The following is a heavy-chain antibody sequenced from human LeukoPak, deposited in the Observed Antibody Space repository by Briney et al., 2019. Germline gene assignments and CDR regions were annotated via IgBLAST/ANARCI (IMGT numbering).Heavy chain of an antibody. D-gene: IGHD2-2*01. CDR2: INSHSGGT. Sequence: ASVKVSCKASGYTFTGYYMHWVRQAPGQGLEWMGWINSHSGGTNYAQKFQGRVTMTRDTSISTAYMELSSLRSEDTAVYYCARDARHKYCSSASCYRGWFDPWGQGTLVTVSS. J-gene: IGHJ5*02. CDR3: ARDARHKYCSSASCYRGWFDP. V-gene: IGHV1-2*02. CDR1: GYTFTGYY.